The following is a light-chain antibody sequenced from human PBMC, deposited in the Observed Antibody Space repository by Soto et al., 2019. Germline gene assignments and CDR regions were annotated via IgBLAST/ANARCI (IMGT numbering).Light chain of an antibody. J-gene: IGLJ1*01. V-gene: IGLV3-1*01. Sequence: SYELTQPPSVSVSPGQTASITCSGDKLGDKYACWYQQKPGQSPLLVIYQDIKRPSGIPERFSGSNSGNTATLTISGTQAMDEADYYCQAWDSTTARYVFGTGTKVTVL. CDR3: QAWDSTTARYV. CDR2: QDI. CDR1: KLGDKY.